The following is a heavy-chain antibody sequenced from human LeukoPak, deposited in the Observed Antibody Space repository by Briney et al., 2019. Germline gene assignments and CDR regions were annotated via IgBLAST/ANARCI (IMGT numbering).Heavy chain of an antibody. CDR3: AKPQEADLWVPDY. V-gene: IGHV3-23*01. D-gene: IGHD3-3*01. J-gene: IGHJ4*02. Sequence: GGSLRLSCAASGFTFGNYAMSWVRRAPGKGLDWVSAISGPAFTTYYADSVKGRFTISRDNSKNTLYLEMNSLIPEDTGLYYCAKPQEADLWVPDYWGQGTLVTVSS. CDR2: ISGPAFTT. CDR1: GFTFGNYA.